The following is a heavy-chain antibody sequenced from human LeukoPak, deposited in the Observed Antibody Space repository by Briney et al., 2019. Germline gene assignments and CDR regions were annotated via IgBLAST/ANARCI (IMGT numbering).Heavy chain of an antibody. J-gene: IGHJ4*02. CDR1: GYTFTSYD. D-gene: IGHD3-10*01. CDR3: ARARGVIGLRPPAGY. Sequence: EASVKVSCKASGYTFTSYDINWVRQATGQGLEWMGWMNPNSGNTGYAQKFQGRVTMTRNTSISTAYMELSSLRSEDTAVYYCARARGVIGLRPPAGYWGQGTLVTVSS. V-gene: IGHV1-8*01. CDR2: MNPNSGNT.